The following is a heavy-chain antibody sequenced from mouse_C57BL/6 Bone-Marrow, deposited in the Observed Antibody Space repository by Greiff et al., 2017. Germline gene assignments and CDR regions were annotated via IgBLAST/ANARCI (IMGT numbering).Heavy chain of an antibody. Sequence: VQLQESGAELVKPGASVKISCKASGYAFSSYWLNWVKQRPGKGLEWIRQIYPGDGDTNYHGKFKGKATLTADKSSSTAYMQLSSLTSEDSAVDFCARSPYYYGSSYVSMDYWGQGTSGTVSS. CDR1: GYAFSSYW. CDR2: IYPGDGDT. V-gene: IGHV1-80*01. D-gene: IGHD1-1*01. J-gene: IGHJ4*01. CDR3: ARSPYYYGSSYVSMDY.